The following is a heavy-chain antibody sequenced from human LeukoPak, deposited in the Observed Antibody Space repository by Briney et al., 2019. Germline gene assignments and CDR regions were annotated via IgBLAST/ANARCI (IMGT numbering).Heavy chain of an antibody. V-gene: IGHV4-39*01. CDR2: IYYSGST. CDR3: ARHEGGSYDSSGYCFDY. CDR1: GGSISSSSYY. D-gene: IGHD3-22*01. J-gene: IGHJ4*02. Sequence: SQTLSLTCTVSGGSISSSSYYWGWIRQPPGKGLEWIGSIYYSGSTYYNPSLKSRVTISVDTSKNQFSLRLSSVTAADTAVYYCARHEGGSYDSSGYCFDYWGQGTLVTVSS.